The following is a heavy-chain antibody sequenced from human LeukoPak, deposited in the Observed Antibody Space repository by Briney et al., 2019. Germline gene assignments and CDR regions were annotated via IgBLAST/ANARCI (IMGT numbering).Heavy chain of an antibody. Sequence: GGSLRLSCAASGFTFDDYAMHWVRQAPGKGLEWVSGISWNRGSIGYADSVKGRFTISRDNAKNSLYLQMNSLRAEDTALYYCAKVRSAMVRGVISYYFDYWGQGTLVTVSS. D-gene: IGHD3-10*01. CDR2: ISWNRGSI. CDR3: AKVRSAMVRGVISYYFDY. V-gene: IGHV3-9*01. J-gene: IGHJ4*02. CDR1: GFTFDDYA.